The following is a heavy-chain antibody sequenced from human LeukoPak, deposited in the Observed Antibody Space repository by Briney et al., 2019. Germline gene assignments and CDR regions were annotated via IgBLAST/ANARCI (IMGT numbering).Heavy chain of an antibody. J-gene: IGHJ4*02. CDR2: ISAYNGNT. CDR3: ARDRENHYYDSQTDY. D-gene: IGHD3-22*01. V-gene: IGHV1-18*01. Sequence: ASVKVSCKASGYTFTSYGISWVRQAPGQGLEWMGWISAYNGNTNYAQKLQGRVTMTTDTSTSTAYMELRSLRSDDTAVYYCARDRENHYYDSQTDYWGQGTLVTVSS. CDR1: GYTFTSYG.